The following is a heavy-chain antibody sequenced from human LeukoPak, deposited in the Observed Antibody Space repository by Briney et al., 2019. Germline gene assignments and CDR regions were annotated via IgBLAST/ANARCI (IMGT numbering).Heavy chain of an antibody. V-gene: IGHV4-30-4*08. J-gene: IGHJ2*01. CDR2: IYYSGST. Sequence: LRLSCAASGFTFSSYAMSWIRQPPGKGLEWIGYIYYSGSTYYNPSLKSRVTISVDTSKNQFSLKLSSVTAADTAVYYCARTYYYDSSGYYWYFDLWGRGTLVTVSS. CDR3: ARTYYYDSSGYYWYFDL. CDR1: GFTFSSYA. D-gene: IGHD3-22*01.